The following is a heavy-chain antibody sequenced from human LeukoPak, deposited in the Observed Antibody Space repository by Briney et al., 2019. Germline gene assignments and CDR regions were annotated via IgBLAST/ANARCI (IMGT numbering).Heavy chain of an antibody. CDR2: ISSSGKS. CDR1: GGSISTTDFD. J-gene: IGHJ4*02. Sequence: SETLSLTCAVSGGSISTTDFDWAWIRQPPGQGLEWIATISSSGKSYYNPYLMSRVTISVDTSKNQFSLDVTSVTAADTGLFYCARFKGGTGFDYWGRGILVIVFS. V-gene: IGHV4-39*01. D-gene: IGHD1-26*01. CDR3: ARFKGGTGFDY.